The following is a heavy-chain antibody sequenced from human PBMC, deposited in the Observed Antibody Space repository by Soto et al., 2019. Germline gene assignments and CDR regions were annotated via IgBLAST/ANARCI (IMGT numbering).Heavy chain of an antibody. CDR1: GFTFSSYG. D-gene: IGHD3-22*01. J-gene: IGHJ4*02. CDR3: ATHNYYTFEY. Sequence: PVWSLRLSCAASGFTFSSYGMHWVRQAPGKGLEWVAVISYDGSNKYYADSVKGRFTISRDNSKNTLYLQMNSLRAEDTAVYYCATHNYYTFEYWGQGALGTVSS. V-gene: IGHV3-30*03. CDR2: ISYDGSNK.